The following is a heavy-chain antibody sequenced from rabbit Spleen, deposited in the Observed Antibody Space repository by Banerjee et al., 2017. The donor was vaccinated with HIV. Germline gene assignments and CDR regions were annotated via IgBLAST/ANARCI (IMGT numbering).Heavy chain of an antibody. Sequence: QSLEESGGGLVKPGASLTLTCKASGFSFNSGYDMCWVRQAPGKGLEWIACIYAGSSGSTYSATWAKGRITISKTSSTTVTLQMTSLTAADTATYFCARDTSTSFSTYGMDLWGQGTLVTVS. J-gene: IGHJ6*01. CDR3: ARDTSTSFSTYGMDL. CDR2: IYAGSSGST. D-gene: IGHD1-1*01. V-gene: IGHV1S40*01. CDR1: GFSFNSGYD.